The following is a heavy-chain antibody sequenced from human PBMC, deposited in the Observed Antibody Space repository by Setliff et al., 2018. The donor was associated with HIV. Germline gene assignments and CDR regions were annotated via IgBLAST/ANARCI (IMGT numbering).Heavy chain of an antibody. Sequence: GGSLRLSCAASGFTFSSYTMNWVRQAPGKGLDWVSYISSSGITIYYADSVKGRFTVYRDNTKNSLYLQMNILRTEETAVYYCARDWGEHYDSSGFSSWGQGTLVTVSS. D-gene: IGHD3-22*01. CDR3: ARDWGEHYDSSGFSS. V-gene: IGHV3-48*04. J-gene: IGHJ5*02. CDR2: ISSSGITI. CDR1: GFTFSSYT.